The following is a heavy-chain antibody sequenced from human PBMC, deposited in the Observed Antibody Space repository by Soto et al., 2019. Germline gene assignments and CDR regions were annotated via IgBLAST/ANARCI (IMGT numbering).Heavy chain of an antibody. D-gene: IGHD1-26*01. Sequence: HPGWSLRLSCASSVFTFINSWMHWVRQAPGKGLVWVSYINSDGSTTTYADSVKGRFTISRDNAKNTVYLQINSLRAEDTAVYYCARDRSYSTDYWGQGTLVTVSS. V-gene: IGHV3-74*01. CDR1: VFTFINSW. J-gene: IGHJ4*02. CDR3: ARDRSYSTDY. CDR2: INSDGSTT.